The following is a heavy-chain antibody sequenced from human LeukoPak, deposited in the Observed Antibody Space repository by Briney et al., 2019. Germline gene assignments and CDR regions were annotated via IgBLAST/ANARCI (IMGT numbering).Heavy chain of an antibody. V-gene: IGHV4-61*02. D-gene: IGHD3-10*01. J-gene: IGHJ5*02. CDR2: IYTSGST. CDR1: GGSIISGSFH. Sequence: SQTLSLTCTVSGGSIISGSFHWSWIRQPAGKGLEWIGRIYTSGSTNYNPSLKSRVTMSVDTSKNQFSLKLSSVTAADTAVYYCARAQAGRFGELRGRNWFDPWGQGTLVTVSS. CDR3: ARAQAGRFGELRGRNWFDP.